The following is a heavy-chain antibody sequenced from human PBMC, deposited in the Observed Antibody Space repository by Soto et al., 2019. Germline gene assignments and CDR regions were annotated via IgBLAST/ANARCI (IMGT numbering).Heavy chain of an antibody. Sequence: SETLSLTCTVSGGSVSSGSYYWSWIRQPPGKGLEWIGYIYYGGSTNYNPSLKSRVTISVDTSKNQFSLKLSSVTAADTAVYYCASGYGYYYYGMDVWGQGTTVTVSS. D-gene: IGHD5-12*01. CDR3: ASGYGYYYYGMDV. CDR2: IYYGGST. V-gene: IGHV4-61*01. CDR1: GGSVSSGSYY. J-gene: IGHJ6*02.